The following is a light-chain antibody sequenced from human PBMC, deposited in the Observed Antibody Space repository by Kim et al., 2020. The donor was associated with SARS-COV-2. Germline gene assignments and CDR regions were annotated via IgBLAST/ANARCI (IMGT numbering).Light chain of an antibody. Sequence: SSELTQDPAVSVAWGQTVRITCQGDSLRRYYASWYQQKPGQAPVLVIYGKNNRPSGIPDRFSGSSSGNTASLTITGAQAEDEADYYCNSRDSSGNHLFYV. CDR2: GKN. CDR3: NSRDSSGNHLFYV. J-gene: IGLJ1*01. CDR1: SLRRYY. V-gene: IGLV3-19*01.